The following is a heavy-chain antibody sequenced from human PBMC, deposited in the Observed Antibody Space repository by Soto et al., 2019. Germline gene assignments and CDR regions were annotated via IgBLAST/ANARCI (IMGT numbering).Heavy chain of an antibody. CDR3: PRDRPYYDSSGYPGGDAFDI. CDR1: GGTFSSYA. Sequence: QVQLVQSGAEVKKPGSSVKVSCKASGGTFSSYAISWVRQAPGQGLEWMGGIIPIFGTANYAQKFQGRVTITADESTSTAYMELSSLRSEDTAVYYCPRDRPYYDSSGYPGGDAFDIWGQGTMVTVSS. CDR2: IIPIFGTA. V-gene: IGHV1-69*01. J-gene: IGHJ3*02. D-gene: IGHD3-22*01.